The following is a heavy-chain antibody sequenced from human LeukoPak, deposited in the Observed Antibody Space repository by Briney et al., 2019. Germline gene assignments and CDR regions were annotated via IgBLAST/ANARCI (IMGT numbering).Heavy chain of an antibody. CDR3: ANEIRPNDY. V-gene: IGHV3-30-3*02. CDR2: ISYDGSTE. J-gene: IGHJ4*02. D-gene: IGHD4-17*01. Sequence: GGSLRLSCAASGFAFSTYAMHWVRQAPGKGLEWVAVISYDGSTEDYGDSVKGRFTISRDNSKNTLYLQMNSLRAEDTAVYYCANEIRPNDYWGQGTQVTVSS. CDR1: GFAFSTYA.